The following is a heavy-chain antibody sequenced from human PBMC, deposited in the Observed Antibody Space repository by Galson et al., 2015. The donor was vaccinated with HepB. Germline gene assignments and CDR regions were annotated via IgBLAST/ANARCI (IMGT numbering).Heavy chain of an antibody. CDR1: GYTFTSYY. CDR2: INPSGGST. V-gene: IGHV1-46*01. Sequence: VKVSCKASGYTFTSYYMQWVRQAPGQGLEWMGMINPSGGSTSYAQKFQGRVTMTRDTSTSTVYMEVSSLRSEDTAVYYCARDRLFFSNYYYGMDVWGQGTTVTVSS. CDR3: ARDRLFFSNYYYGMDV. D-gene: IGHD3-3*01. J-gene: IGHJ6*02.